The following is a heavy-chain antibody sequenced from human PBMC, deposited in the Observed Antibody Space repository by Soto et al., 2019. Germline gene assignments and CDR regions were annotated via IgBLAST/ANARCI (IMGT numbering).Heavy chain of an antibody. CDR1: GFTFSTYW. V-gene: IGHV3-74*01. CDR2: INSDGSTT. D-gene: IGHD1-26*01. J-gene: IGHJ5*02. Sequence: GGSLRLSCAASGFTFSTYWMHWVRQAPGKGLVWVSRINSDGSTTNYADSVKGRFTISRDNAKNTLYLQMNSLRAEDTAVYYCARGGPPTSNWFDPWGQGTLVTVSS. CDR3: ARGGPPTSNWFDP.